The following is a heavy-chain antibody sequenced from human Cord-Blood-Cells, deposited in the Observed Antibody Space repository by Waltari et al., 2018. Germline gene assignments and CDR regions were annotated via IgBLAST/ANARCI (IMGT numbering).Heavy chain of an antibody. V-gene: IGHV1-18*01. D-gene: IGHD3-3*01. Sequence: QVQLVQSGAEVKKPGASVKVSCKASGYTFTSYGISWVRPAPGQGLEWMGWISAYNGNTNYAQKLQGRVTMTTDTSTSTAYMELRSLRSDDTAVYYCARDYDFWSGYYYYYGMDVWGQGTTVTVSS. CDR3: ARDYDFWSGYYYYYGMDV. J-gene: IGHJ6*02. CDR1: GYTFTSYG. CDR2: ISAYNGNT.